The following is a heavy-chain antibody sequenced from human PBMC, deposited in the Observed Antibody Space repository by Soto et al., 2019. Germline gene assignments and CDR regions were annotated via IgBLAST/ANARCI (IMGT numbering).Heavy chain of an antibody. CDR1: GFTFSCSS. J-gene: IGHJ6*02. D-gene: IGHD1-1*01. V-gene: IGHV1-58*01. Sequence: QMQLVQSGPEVRKPGTSVKVSCKASGFTFSCSSVQWVRQARGQRLEGIGGIVVGSGDTNYAQKFQERVTITRDTATTTAYTDLSSPRAEDTAVEYGAAERLLHGMGVWGQGTTVTGSS. CDR3: AAERLLHGMGV. CDR2: IVVGSGDT.